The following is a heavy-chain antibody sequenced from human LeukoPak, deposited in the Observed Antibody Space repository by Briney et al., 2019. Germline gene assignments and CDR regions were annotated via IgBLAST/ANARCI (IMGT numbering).Heavy chain of an antibody. Sequence: SETLSLTCTVSGGSISSYYWSWIRQPPGKGLEWIGYIYYSGSTNYNPSLKSRVTISVDTSKNQFSLKLSSVTAADTAVYYCARVHYDSPQGDYFDYWGQGTLVTVSS. CDR2: IYYSGST. D-gene: IGHD3-22*01. J-gene: IGHJ4*02. CDR1: GGSISSYY. V-gene: IGHV4-59*01. CDR3: ARVHYDSPQGDYFDY.